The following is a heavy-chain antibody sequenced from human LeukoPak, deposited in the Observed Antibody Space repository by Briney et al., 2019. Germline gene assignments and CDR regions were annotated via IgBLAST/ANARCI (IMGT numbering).Heavy chain of an antibody. Sequence: PGGSLRLSCAASGSTFSNHVIHWVRQAPGKGLEWLAFISYDGRNKNYPESVKGRFTVSRDNSKNMVYLQMNSLRVEDTAVFYCAKDPPDSWYHLDYWGQGTLVRVS. CDR3: AKDPPDSWYHLDY. D-gene: IGHD1-14*01. CDR1: GSTFSNHV. V-gene: IGHV3-30*18. CDR2: ISYDGRNK. J-gene: IGHJ4*02.